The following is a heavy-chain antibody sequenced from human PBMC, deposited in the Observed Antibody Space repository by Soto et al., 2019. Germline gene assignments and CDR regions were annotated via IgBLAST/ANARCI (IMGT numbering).Heavy chain of an antibody. CDR3: ARSSHKESWFDP. CDR1: GGSVSNFY. CDR2: IYTSGST. D-gene: IGHD6-13*01. Sequence: CTVSGGSVSNFYWNWIRQPAGKRLEWIGRIYTSGSTNYNPSLRSRVTMSIDTSRNQFSLKLNSVTAADTAVYYCARSSHKESWFDPWGQGTLVTVSS. V-gene: IGHV4-4*07. J-gene: IGHJ5*02.